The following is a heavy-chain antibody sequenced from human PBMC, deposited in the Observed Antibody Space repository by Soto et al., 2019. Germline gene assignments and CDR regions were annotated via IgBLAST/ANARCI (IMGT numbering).Heavy chain of an antibody. D-gene: IGHD3-9*01. CDR3: ARDTTSPKLRYVDWLYYVGRFDP. CDR2: INSDGSST. CDR1: GFTFSSYW. V-gene: IGHV3-74*01. Sequence: EVQLVESGGGLVQPGGSLRLSCAASGFTFSSYWMHWVRQAPGKGLVWVSRINSDGSSTSYADSVKGRFTISRDNAKNTLYLQMNSLRAEDTAVYYCARDTTSPKLRYVDWLYYVGRFDPWGQGTLVTVSS. J-gene: IGHJ5*02.